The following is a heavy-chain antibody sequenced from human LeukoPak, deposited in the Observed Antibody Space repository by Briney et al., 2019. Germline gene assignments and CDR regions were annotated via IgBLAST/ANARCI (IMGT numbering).Heavy chain of an antibody. CDR3: ARGDRLALDY. Sequence: SETLSLTCTVSGGSISGFYWSWIRQPPGKGLEWIGYIYSSGSINYNPSLKSRVTLSVDTSKNQFSLRLSSVTAADTAVYYCARGDRLALDYWGQGTLVTVSS. CDR2: IYSSGSI. CDR1: GGSISGFY. V-gene: IGHV4-59*01. D-gene: IGHD3-9*01. J-gene: IGHJ4*02.